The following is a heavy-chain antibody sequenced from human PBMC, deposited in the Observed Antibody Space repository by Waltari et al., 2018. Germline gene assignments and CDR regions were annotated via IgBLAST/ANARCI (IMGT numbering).Heavy chain of an antibody. V-gene: IGHV4-61*02. J-gene: IGHJ4*02. CDR2: IYTSGNT. Sequence: QVQLQESGPGLVQPSQTLSLTCSVSVVSITIGIYYWTWIRQPAGKGLEWLGRIYTSGNTDYNPSLKSRVTMSMDTSKNQFSLNLSSVTAADTAVYYCARFPRDYSFDYWGQGTLVTVSS. D-gene: IGHD4-17*01. CDR1: VVSITIGIYY. CDR3: ARFPRDYSFDY.